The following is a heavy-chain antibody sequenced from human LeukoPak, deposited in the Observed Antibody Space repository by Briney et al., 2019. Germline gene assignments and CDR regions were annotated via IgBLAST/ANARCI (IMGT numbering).Heavy chain of an antibody. J-gene: IGHJ6*03. CDR3: ARGRAYYMDV. Sequence: SETLSLTCIVSGGSISSSTSYWGWIRQSPGKGLEWIGSIYYSGSTNYNPSLKSRVTMSVDTSKNQFSLKLSSVTAADTAVYYCARGRAYYMDVWGKGTTVTISS. CDR1: GGSISSSTSY. V-gene: IGHV4-39*07. CDR2: IYYSGST.